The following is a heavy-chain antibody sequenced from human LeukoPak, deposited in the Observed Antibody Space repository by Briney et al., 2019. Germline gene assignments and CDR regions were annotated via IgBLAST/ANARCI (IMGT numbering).Heavy chain of an antibody. V-gene: IGHV1-18*01. J-gene: IGHJ3*02. CDR2: ISAYNGNT. CDR3: AREGSHYDSSGYSPYDAFDI. Sequence: ASVKVSCKASGYTFTSYGISWVRQAPGQGLEWMGWISAYNGNTNYAQKLQGRVTMTTDTSTSTAYMELRSLRSDDTAVYYCAREGSHYDSSGYSPYDAFDIWGQGTMVTVSS. D-gene: IGHD3-22*01. CDR1: GYTFTSYG.